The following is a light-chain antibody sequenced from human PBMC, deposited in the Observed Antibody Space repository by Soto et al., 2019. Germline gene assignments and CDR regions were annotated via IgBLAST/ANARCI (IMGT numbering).Light chain of an antibody. CDR3: NSYASINTLV. V-gene: IGLV2-14*03. Sequence: QSALTQPASVSGSPGQSITISCTGSSSDIGGYNFVSWYQQYPGKAPKLIIYDVNNRPSGVSSRFSGSKSGNTASLTISGLQPEDEADYYCNSYASINTLVFGAGTKLTVL. CDR1: SSDIGGYNF. J-gene: IGLJ1*01. CDR2: DVN.